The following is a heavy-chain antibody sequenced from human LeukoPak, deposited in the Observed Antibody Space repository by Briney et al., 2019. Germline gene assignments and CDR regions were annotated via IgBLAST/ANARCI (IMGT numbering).Heavy chain of an antibody. CDR3: ARGPDSSGYYSLDY. V-gene: IGHV3-23*01. D-gene: IGHD3-22*01. Sequence: GGSLRLSCAASGFTFSSYAISWVRQAPGKGLDWVSAISGSGGSTYYADSVKGRFTISRDNSKNTLYVQMNSLRTEDTAIYYCARGPDSSGYYSLDYWGQGTLVTVSS. CDR2: ISGSGGST. CDR1: GFTFSSYA. J-gene: IGHJ4*02.